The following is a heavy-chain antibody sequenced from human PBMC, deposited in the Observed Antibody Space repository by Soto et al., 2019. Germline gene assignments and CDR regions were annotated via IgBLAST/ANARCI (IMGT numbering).Heavy chain of an antibody. CDR2: TYYRSKWYS. CDR1: GDSVSSNSVA. J-gene: IGHJ4*02. D-gene: IGHD1-26*01. V-gene: IGHV6-1*01. Sequence: PSQTLSLTCAISGDSVSSNSVAWSWIRQSPLRGLEWLGRTYYRSKWYSDYALSVKSRIIINSDTSKNQVSLQLDSVTPEDTAVYYCARSRGSGSYDYWGQGTLVTVSS. CDR3: ARSRGSGSYDY.